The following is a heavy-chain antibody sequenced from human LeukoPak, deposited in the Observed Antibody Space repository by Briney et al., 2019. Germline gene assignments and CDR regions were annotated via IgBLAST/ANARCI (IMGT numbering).Heavy chain of an antibody. Sequence: ASVKVSCKASGYTFTGYYMHWERQAPGQGLEWMGWINPNSGGTNYAQKFQGRVTMTRDTSISTAYMELSRLRSDDTAVYYCATYYYDSSGYYWYFDLWGRGTLVTVSS. CDR2: INPNSGGT. V-gene: IGHV1-2*02. D-gene: IGHD3-22*01. CDR3: ATYYYDSSGYYWYFDL. CDR1: GYTFTGYY. J-gene: IGHJ2*01.